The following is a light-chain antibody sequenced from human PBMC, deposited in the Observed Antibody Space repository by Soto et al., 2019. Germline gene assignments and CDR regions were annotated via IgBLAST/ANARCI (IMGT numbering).Light chain of an antibody. J-gene: IGKJ5*01. CDR3: QQYRRSSIT. CDR1: QSVSSSY. CDR2: GAS. Sequence: ETVLTQSPGTLSVSPGESATLSCRASQSVSSSYLAWNQQKRGQAPRLLIYGASSRATGVPDRFTGSGSGTDFTLTITRLEPEDFAVYFCQQYRRSSITFGQGTRLEIK. V-gene: IGKV3-20*01.